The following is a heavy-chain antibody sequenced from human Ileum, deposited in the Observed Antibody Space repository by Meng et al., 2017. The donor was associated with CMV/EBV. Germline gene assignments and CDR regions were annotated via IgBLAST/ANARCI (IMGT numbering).Heavy chain of an antibody. J-gene: IGHJ4*02. CDR3: AKDAWVVPAARGEGGFDY. D-gene: IGHD2-2*01. CDR1: GLTFDDYA. V-gene: IGHV3-43D*03. Sequence: GESLKISCAASGLTFDDYAMHWVRQAPGKGLEWVSLISWDGGSTYYADSVKGRFTISRDNSKNSLYLQMNSLRAEDTALYYCAKDAWVVPAARGEGGFDYWGQGTLVTVSS. CDR2: ISWDGGST.